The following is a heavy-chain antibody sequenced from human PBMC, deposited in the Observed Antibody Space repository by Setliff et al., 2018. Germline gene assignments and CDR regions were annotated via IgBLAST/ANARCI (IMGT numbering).Heavy chain of an antibody. CDR1: GGSISSSNW. D-gene: IGHD4-17*01. CDR3: ARDWRDYAAMGY. CDR2: IYHSGST. V-gene: IGHV4-4*02. J-gene: IGHJ4*02. Sequence: SETLSLTCAVSGGSISSSNWWSRVRQPPGKGLGWIGEIYHSGSTNYTPSLKSRVTISVDKSKNQFSLKLSSVTAADTAVYYCARDWRDYAAMGYWGQGTLVTVSS.